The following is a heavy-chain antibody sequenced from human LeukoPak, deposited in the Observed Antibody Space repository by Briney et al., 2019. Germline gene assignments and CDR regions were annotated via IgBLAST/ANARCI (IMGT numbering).Heavy chain of an antibody. V-gene: IGHV1-46*01. CDR1: GYTFTSYY. D-gene: IGHD4-17*01. CDR3: ARELGCGDYHNDY. J-gene: IGHJ4*02. CDR2: INPSGGST. Sequence: ASVKVSCKASGYTFTSYYMHWVRQAPGQGLEWMGIINPSGGSTSYAQKFQGRVTMTRDMSASTVYMEPSSLRSEDTAVYYCARELGCGDYHNDYWGQGTLVTVSS.